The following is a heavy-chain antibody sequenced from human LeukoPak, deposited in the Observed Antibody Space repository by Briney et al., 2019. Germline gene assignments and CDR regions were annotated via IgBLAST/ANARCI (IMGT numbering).Heavy chain of an antibody. CDR2: IQLSTGNR. V-gene: IGHV7-4-1*02. CDR3: ARAYRRLGELSLPDS. Sequence: GASVKVSCKASGYTFTNYAMNWVRQAPGQGLEGMGGIQLSTGNRTYAQDFAGRVVFSLDTSVSTTYLQISSLTAEDTAVYYCARAYRRLGELSLPDSWGQGTLVTVSS. CDR1: GYTFTNYA. D-gene: IGHD3-16*01. J-gene: IGHJ5*01.